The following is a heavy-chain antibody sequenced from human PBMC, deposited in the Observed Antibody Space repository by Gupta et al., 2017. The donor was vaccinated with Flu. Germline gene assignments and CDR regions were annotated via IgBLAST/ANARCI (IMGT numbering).Heavy chain of an antibody. CDR3: AKGGRHNWNYDGDY. V-gene: IGHV3-30*18. CDR1: GFTFSDYG. CDR2: MSDDGSNQ. Sequence: QVQLVQSGGGVVQPGTSLRLSCAASGFTFSDYGMHWVRQAPGKGLGGMAVMSDDGSNQWYADSARGRFTISRDNSKNTLFLQMNSLRADDTAVYYCAKGGRHNWNYDGDYWGQGTLVTVSS. D-gene: IGHD1-7*01. J-gene: IGHJ4*02.